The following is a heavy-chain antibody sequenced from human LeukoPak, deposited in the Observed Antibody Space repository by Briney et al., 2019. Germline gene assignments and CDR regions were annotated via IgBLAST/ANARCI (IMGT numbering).Heavy chain of an antibody. D-gene: IGHD1-14*01. CDR3: AKDIATGNRLYYFDY. Sequence: GGSLRLSCAVSGFTFDDYAMHWVRQAPGKGLEWVSGISWNSGSIGYADSVKGRFTISRDNAKNSLYLQMNSLRAEDTALYYCAKDIATGNRLYYFDYWGQGTLVTVSS. CDR1: GFTFDDYA. CDR2: ISWNSGSI. V-gene: IGHV3-9*01. J-gene: IGHJ4*02.